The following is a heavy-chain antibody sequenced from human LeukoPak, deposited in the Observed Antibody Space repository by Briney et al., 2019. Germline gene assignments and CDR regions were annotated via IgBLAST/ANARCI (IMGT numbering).Heavy chain of an antibody. CDR2: ISSAGSTI. Sequence: PSGGSLRLSCAASGFTFSSYEMNWVRQAPGKGLEWVSYISSAGSTIYYADSVKGRFTISRDNAKNSLYLRMNSLRAEDTAVYYCARYSSSWHWGQGTLVTVSS. CDR3: ARYSSSWH. CDR1: GFTFSSYE. V-gene: IGHV3-48*03. D-gene: IGHD6-13*01. J-gene: IGHJ4*02.